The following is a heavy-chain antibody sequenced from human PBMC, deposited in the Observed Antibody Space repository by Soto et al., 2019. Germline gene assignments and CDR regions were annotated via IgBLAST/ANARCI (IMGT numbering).Heavy chain of an antibody. CDR2: ITPILDIT. V-gene: IGHV1-69*04. J-gene: IGHJ5*02. D-gene: IGHD3-10*01. CDR1: GGTFSSYI. Sequence: SVKVSCKASGGTFSSYIITWVRQAPGQGLEWMGRITPILDITYYAQRFQGRVTITADKSTSTAYMELSGLRSEDSAVYFCARDRYSYTDASGNYWVSNYFDLWGQGTLVTVSS. CDR3: ARDRYSYTDASGNYWVSNYFDL.